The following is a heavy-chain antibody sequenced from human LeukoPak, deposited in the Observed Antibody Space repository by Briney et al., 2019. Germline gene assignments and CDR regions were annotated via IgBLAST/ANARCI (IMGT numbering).Heavy chain of an antibody. Sequence: GRSLRLSCAASGFTFSSYGMHWVRQAPGKGLEWVAVISYDGSNEYYADSVKGRFTISRDNSKNTLYLQMNSLRAEDTAVYYCAKVDGDYWGQGTLVTVSS. CDR1: GFTFSSYG. D-gene: IGHD3/OR15-3a*01. CDR2: ISYDGSNE. CDR3: AKVDGDY. J-gene: IGHJ4*02. V-gene: IGHV3-30*18.